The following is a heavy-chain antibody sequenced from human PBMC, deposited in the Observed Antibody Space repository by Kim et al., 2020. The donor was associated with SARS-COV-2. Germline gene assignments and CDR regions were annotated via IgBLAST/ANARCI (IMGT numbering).Heavy chain of an antibody. CDR3: ARGYFFPPYSSGWYGDYYYYGMDV. CDR2: ISSSSSTI. D-gene: IGHD6-19*01. CDR1: GFTFSSYS. J-gene: IGHJ6*02. V-gene: IGHV3-48*02. Sequence: GGSLRLSCAASGFTFSSYSMNWVRQAPGKGLEWVSYISSSSSTIYYADSVKGRFTISRDNAKNSLYLQMNSLRDEDTAVYYCARGYFFPPYSSGWYGDYYYYGMDVWGQGTTVTVSS.